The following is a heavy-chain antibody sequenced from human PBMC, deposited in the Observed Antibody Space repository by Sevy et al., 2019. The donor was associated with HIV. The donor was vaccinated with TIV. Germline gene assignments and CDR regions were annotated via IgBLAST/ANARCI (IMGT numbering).Heavy chain of an antibody. D-gene: IGHD6-6*01. CDR2: ISSRGSYI. V-gene: IGHV3-21*01. Sequence: GGALRLSCAASGFTFSSYSMNWVRQAPGKGLEWVSSISSRGSYIYYADSVKGRFTKSRDNAKNSLYLQMNSLRAEDTAVYYCARDPSRSGYYYYGMDVWGQGTTVTVSS. J-gene: IGHJ6*02. CDR3: ARDPSRSGYYYYGMDV. CDR1: GFTFSSYS.